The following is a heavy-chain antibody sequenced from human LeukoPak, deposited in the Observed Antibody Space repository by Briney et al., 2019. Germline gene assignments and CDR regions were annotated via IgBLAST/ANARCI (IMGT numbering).Heavy chain of an antibody. D-gene: IGHD1-26*01. CDR2: INPSGGST. J-gene: IGHJ3*02. CDR3: ARDKERDAFDI. V-gene: IGHV1-46*01. CDR1: GYTFTRYY. Sequence: ASVKVSCKASGYTFTRYYMHWVRQAPGQGLEWMGIINPSGGSTTYAQEFQGRVTMTRDTSTSTVYMELSSLRSEDTAVYYCARDKERDAFDIWGQGTMVTVSS.